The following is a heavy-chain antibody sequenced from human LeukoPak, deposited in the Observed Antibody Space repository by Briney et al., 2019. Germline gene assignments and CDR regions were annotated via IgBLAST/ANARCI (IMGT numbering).Heavy chain of an antibody. D-gene: IGHD6-13*01. Sequence: ASVKVSCKASGYTFTSYAMHWVCQAPGQRLECMGWINTGNGNTKYSQKFQGRVTITRDTSASTAYMELRSLRSDDTAVYYCARDPYSSSWYSNPNFDYWGQGTLVTVSS. CDR3: ARDPYSSSWYSNPNFDY. CDR1: GYTFTSYA. CDR2: INTGNGNT. V-gene: IGHV1-3*04. J-gene: IGHJ4*02.